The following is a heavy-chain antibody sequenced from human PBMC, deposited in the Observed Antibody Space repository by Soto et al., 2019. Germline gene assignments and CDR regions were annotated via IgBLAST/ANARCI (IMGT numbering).Heavy chain of an antibody. CDR1: GFTFSSYG. J-gene: IGHJ4*02. Sequence: QPGGSLRLSCAASGFTFSSYGMHWVRQAPGKGLEWEAVISYDGSNKYYADSVKGRFTISRDNSKNTLYLQMNSLRAEDTAVYYCAKEKGGYSGYDRGFDYWGQGTLVTVSS. CDR2: ISYDGSNK. D-gene: IGHD5-12*01. V-gene: IGHV3-30*18. CDR3: AKEKGGYSGYDRGFDY.